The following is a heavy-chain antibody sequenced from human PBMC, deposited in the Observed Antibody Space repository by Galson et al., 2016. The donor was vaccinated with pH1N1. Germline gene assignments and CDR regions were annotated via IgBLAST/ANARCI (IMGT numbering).Heavy chain of an antibody. CDR2: MHPGGST. CDR3: ARRIPNFDPHVIDF. V-gene: IGHV4-34*10. D-gene: IGHD3-9*01. CDR1: GGSLSGTY. J-gene: IGHJ4*02. Sequence: QVQLQESGPGLVKPSETLSLTCAVYGGSLSGTYWGWIRQSPGKGLEWIGEMHPGGSTNYNPSLKSRVSLFVDTSKNQCSLKLSSLPAADTALDFCARRIPNFDPHVIDFWGQGALVTVSS.